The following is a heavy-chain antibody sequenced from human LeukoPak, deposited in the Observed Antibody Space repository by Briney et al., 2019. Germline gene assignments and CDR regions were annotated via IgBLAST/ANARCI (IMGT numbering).Heavy chain of an antibody. CDR2: FDPEDDET. CDR1: GYTLTELS. J-gene: IGHJ4*02. V-gene: IGHV1-24*01. CDR3: ATDLVGGRGFDY. Sequence: VASVKVSCKVSGYTLTELSMHWVRQAPGKGLEWMGGFDPEDDETIYAQKSHGRVTMTEDTSIETAYMELSSLRSEDTAVYYCATDLVGGRGFDYWGQGTLVTVSS. D-gene: IGHD3-10*01.